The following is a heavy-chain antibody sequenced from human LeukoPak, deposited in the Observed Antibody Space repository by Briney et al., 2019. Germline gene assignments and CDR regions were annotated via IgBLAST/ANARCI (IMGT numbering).Heavy chain of an antibody. CDR3: ARGSVGTPPPFDF. D-gene: IGHD2-15*01. CDR1: GFTFSRYA. Sequence: GGSLRLSCAASGFTFSRYALHWVRQAPGKGLERVALTSFDGSSQYYADFVKGRFTISKDNSKNTLYLQMNSLKIEDTAVYYCARGSVGTPPPFDFWGQGTLVTVSS. CDR2: TSFDGSSQ. J-gene: IGHJ4*02. V-gene: IGHV3-30-3*01.